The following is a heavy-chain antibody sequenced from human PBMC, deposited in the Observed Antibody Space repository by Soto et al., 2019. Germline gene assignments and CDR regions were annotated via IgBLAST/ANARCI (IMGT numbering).Heavy chain of an antibody. CDR2: IYPGDSDT. D-gene: IGHD2-2*01. J-gene: IGHJ6*02. CDR3: ARHIRSPLGTTWGYYYGMDV. CDR1: GYGFTTYW. Sequence: PGESLKISCKGSGYGFTTYWIGWVRQMPGKGLEWMGLIYPGDSDTKYSPSFQGQVTTSADKSISTAYLQWSSLKASDTAVYYCARHIRSPLGTTWGYYYGMDVWGQGTTVTVSS. V-gene: IGHV5-51*01.